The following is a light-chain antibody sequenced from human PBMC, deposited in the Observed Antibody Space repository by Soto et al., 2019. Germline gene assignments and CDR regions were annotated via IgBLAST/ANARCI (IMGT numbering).Light chain of an antibody. J-gene: IGLJ1*01. CDR3: AAWDDSLSGFYV. CDR1: SSNIGSNT. Sequence: QSVLTQPPSASGTPGQRVTISCSGSSSNIGSNTVNWYQQLPGTAPKLLIYDNHQRPSGVPDRFSGSKSGTSASLAISGLQSDDEAEYYCAAWDDSLSGFYVFGSGTKLTVL. V-gene: IGLV1-44*01. CDR2: DNH.